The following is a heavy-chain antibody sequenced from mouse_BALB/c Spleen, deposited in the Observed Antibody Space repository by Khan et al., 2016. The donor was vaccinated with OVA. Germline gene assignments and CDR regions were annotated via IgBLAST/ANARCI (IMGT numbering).Heavy chain of an antibody. V-gene: IGHV1S41*01. CDR2: IGPGSSNA. CDR1: GYTFTSYC. J-gene: IGHJ4*01. Sequence: DLVKPGASVKLSCKASGYTFTSYCINWIKQRPGQGLEWIGRIGPGSSNAYYNDMFKGKATLTVDTSSNTAYIQLSSLSSEDSAVYFCASENYSGRSCYAMDYWGQGTSVTVSA. D-gene: IGHD1-1*01. CDR3: ASENYSGRSCYAMDY.